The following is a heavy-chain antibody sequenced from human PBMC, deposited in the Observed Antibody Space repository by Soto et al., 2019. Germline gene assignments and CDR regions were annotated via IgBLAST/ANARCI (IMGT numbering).Heavy chain of an antibody. CDR2: IKQDGSEK. J-gene: IGHJ5*02. Sequence: GGSLRLSCAASGFTFSSYWMTWVRQAPGKGLEWVANIKQDGSEKYCVDSVKGRFTISRDNANNSLYLQMNSLRAEDTAVYYCARELRQYDFWSGKNWFDPWGQGTLVTVSS. CDR1: GFTFSSYW. CDR3: ARELRQYDFWSGKNWFDP. D-gene: IGHD3-3*01. V-gene: IGHV3-7*01.